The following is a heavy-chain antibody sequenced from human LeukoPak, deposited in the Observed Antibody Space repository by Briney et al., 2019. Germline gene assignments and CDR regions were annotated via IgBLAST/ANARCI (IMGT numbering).Heavy chain of an antibody. V-gene: IGHV3-64*01. CDR2: IDSDGGST. CDR3: ARGYYVSSGYSADALDI. J-gene: IGHJ3*02. D-gene: IGHD3-22*01. Sequence: GGSLRLSCAASGFTFRRHAMHWVRQAPGKGLEYVSAIDSDGGSTYYANSVKGRFTISRDNSKNTLYLQMGSLRDEDMAVYYCARGYYVSSGYSADALDIWGQGTMVTVSS. CDR1: GFTFRRHA.